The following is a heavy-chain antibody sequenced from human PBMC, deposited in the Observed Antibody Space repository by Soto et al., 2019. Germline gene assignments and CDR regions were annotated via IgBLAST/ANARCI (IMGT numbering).Heavy chain of an antibody. J-gene: IGHJ6*02. CDR1: GFTFSSYA. CDR3: GRNRRKAVGGGGMDV. D-gene: IGHD6-19*01. Sequence: QVQLVESGGGVVQPGRSLRLSCAASGFTFSSYAMHWVRQAPGKGLEWVAVISYDGSNKYYADSVKGRFTISRDNSKKPLLLQMNIRRAEDTGVYYCGRNRRKAVGGGGMDVWGQGTTVTVSS. V-gene: IGHV3-30-3*01. CDR2: ISYDGSNK.